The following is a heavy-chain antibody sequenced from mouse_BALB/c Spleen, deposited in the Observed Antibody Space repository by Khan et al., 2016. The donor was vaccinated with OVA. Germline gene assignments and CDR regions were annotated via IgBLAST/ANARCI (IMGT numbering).Heavy chain of an antibody. CDR1: GYTFTNYG. CDR2: INTYTGEP. J-gene: IGHJ1*01. V-gene: IGHV9-3-1*01. CDR3: ARSASYWFFDV. Sequence: QIQLVQSGPELKKPGETVKISCKASGYTFTNYGMNWVKPAPGKGLKWMGWINTYTGEPTYADDFKGRFAFSLETSANTAYLQINNLKNEDTATYVCARSASYWFFDVWGAGTTVTVSS. D-gene: IGHD6-1*01.